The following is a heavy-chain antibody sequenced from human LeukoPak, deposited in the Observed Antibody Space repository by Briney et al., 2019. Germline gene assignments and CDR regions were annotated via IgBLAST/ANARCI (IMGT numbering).Heavy chain of an antibody. CDR3: ASLTGDVSAGYFDL. Sequence: GSSVKVSCKASGGTFSSYAISWVRQAPGQGLEWMGGIIPIFGTANYAQKFQGRVTITTDESTSTAYMELSSLRSEDTAVYYCASLTGDVSAGYFDLWGRGTLVTVSS. J-gene: IGHJ2*01. V-gene: IGHV1-69*05. D-gene: IGHD7-27*01. CDR1: GGTFSSYA. CDR2: IIPIFGTA.